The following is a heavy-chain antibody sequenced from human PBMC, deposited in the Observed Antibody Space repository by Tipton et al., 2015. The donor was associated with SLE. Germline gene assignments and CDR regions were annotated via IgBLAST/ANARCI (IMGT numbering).Heavy chain of an antibody. J-gene: IGHJ6*03. Sequence: QVQLVQSGAEVKKPGASVKVSCKASGYNFTSYGISWVRQAPGRGPEWMGWISGSNGNTNYAQQLQGRITMTTDTSTSTVYMELRSLRSDDTAVYYCARRTPETRGYYYYMDVWGKGTTVTVSS. D-gene: IGHD1-14*01. CDR3: ARRTPETRGYYYYMDV. V-gene: IGHV1-18*01. CDR2: ISGSNGNT. CDR1: GYNFTSYG.